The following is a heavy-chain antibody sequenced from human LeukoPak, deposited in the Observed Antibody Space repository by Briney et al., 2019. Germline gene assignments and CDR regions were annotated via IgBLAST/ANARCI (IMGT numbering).Heavy chain of an antibody. Sequence: SETLSLTCAVYGGSFSGYYWSWIRQPPGKGLEWIGEINHSGSTNYNPSLKSRVTISVDTSKNQFSLKLSSVTAADTAVYYCARGFGPIWRGGGDYWGQGTLVTVSS. D-gene: IGHD2-21*01. V-gene: IGHV4-34*01. CDR1: GGSFSGYY. J-gene: IGHJ4*02. CDR3: ARGFGPIWRGGGDY. CDR2: INHSGST.